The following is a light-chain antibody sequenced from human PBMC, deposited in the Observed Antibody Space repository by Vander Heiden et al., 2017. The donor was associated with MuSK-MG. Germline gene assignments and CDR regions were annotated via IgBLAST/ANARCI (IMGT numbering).Light chain of an antibody. Sequence: QSALTQPASGSGSPGQSITISFAGTCSDVGGYNYVSWYKQHPGKAPKVMIYDVNIRLSGVADRFSGSKSGNTASITITGLQAEDEADYYCSAYISSSTPLYVFGTGTKVTVL. V-gene: IGLV2-14*03. J-gene: IGLJ1*01. CDR3: SAYISSSTPLYV. CDR1: CSDVGGYNY. CDR2: DVN.